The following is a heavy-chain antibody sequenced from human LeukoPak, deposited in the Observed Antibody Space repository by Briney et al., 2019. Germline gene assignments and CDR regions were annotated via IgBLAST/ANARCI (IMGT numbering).Heavy chain of an antibody. CDR2: INHSGST. Sequence: SETLSLTCAVYGGSFSGYYWSWIRQPPGKGLEWIGEINHSGSTNYNPSLKSRVTISVDTSKNQFSLKLSSVAAADTAVYYCARAVDYWGQGTLVTVSS. V-gene: IGHV4-34*01. CDR3: ARAVDY. J-gene: IGHJ4*02. CDR1: GGSFSGYY.